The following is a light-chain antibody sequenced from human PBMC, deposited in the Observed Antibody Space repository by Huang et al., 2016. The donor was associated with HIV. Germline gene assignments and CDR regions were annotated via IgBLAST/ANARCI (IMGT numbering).Light chain of an antibody. CDR3: QQYGTSSGT. J-gene: IGKJ1*01. Sequence: EIVLTQSPGTLSLSPGERATLSCRASQSVGSNYLAWYQQKPGQAPRLLIYGSARRATDIPDRFSGSGSGTHFTLTISGLEAEDFAVYYCQQYGTSSGTFGQGTKVEIK. CDR2: GSA. V-gene: IGKV3-20*01. CDR1: QSVGSNY.